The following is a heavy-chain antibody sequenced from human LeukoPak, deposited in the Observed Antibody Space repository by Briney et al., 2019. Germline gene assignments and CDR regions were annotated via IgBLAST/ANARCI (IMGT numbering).Heavy chain of an antibody. CDR2: INHSGST. CDR3: ARMTIFWYFDL. J-gene: IGHJ2*01. CDR1: GGSFSGYY. V-gene: IGHV4-34*01. Sequence: PSETLSLTCAVYGGSFSGYYWSWIRQPPGKGLEWIGEINHSGSTNYNPSLKSRVTISVDTSKNQFSLKLSSVTAADTGVYYCARMTIFWYFDLWGRGTLVTVSS. D-gene: IGHD3-3*01.